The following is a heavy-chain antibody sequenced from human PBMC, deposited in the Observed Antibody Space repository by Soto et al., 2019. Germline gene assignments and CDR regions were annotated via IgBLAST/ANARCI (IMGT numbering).Heavy chain of an antibody. CDR1: GYTFSSYG. CDR2: ISAQNGDT. Sequence: ASVKVSCKASGYTFSSYGISWVRQAPGQGLEWMGWISAQNGDTNYPQKLQGRVTMTTHTPTSTAYMELRSLRSDDTAVYYCARAGAYSSGWPFDYCGQGTLVTVSS. V-gene: IGHV1-18*01. D-gene: IGHD6-19*01. CDR3: ARAGAYSSGWPFDY. J-gene: IGHJ4*02.